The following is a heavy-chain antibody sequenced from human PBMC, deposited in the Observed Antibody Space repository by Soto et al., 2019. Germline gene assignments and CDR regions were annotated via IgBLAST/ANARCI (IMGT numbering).Heavy chain of an antibody. CDR3: ARRAETNGWNGFGADKYYFDF. D-gene: IGHD1-1*01. Sequence: ASVKVSCKASGYTLTSYDIYWVRQATGQGLEWMGWMNPNTGNSAYAHKFQGRVTMTSDTSISTAHMELSSLRSEDTAVYYCARRAETNGWNGFGADKYYFDFWGQGTLVTVSS. V-gene: IGHV1-8*01. J-gene: IGHJ4*02. CDR2: MNPNTGNS. CDR1: GYTLTSYD.